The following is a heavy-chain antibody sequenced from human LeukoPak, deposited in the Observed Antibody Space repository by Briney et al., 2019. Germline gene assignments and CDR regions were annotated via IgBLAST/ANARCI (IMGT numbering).Heavy chain of an antibody. Sequence: PSETLSLTCTVSGGSISSSSYYWGWIRQPPGKGLEWIGSIYYSGSTYYNPSLKSRDTISVDTSKNQFSLKLSSVTAADTAVYYCARQQWLRHFDYWGQGTLVTVSS. CDR1: GGSISSSSYY. CDR2: IYYSGST. CDR3: ARQQWLRHFDY. D-gene: IGHD5-12*01. J-gene: IGHJ4*02. V-gene: IGHV4-39*01.